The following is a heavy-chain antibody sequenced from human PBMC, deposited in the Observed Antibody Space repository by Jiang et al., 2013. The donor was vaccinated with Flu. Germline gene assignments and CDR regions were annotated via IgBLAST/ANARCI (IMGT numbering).Heavy chain of an antibody. J-gene: IGHJ4*02. V-gene: IGHV1-69*04. CDR2: IIPRLDRA. CDR3: AREGRLLLYDY. D-gene: IGHD3-10*01. Sequence: GAEVKKPGSSVKVSCRASGGTFNNYAISWLRQAPGQGLEFMGRIIPRLDRANYGQKFQGRVTITADKSTDTVYMELSSLRSEDTAYYYCAREGRLLLYDYWGQGTLVTVSS. CDR1: GGTFNNYA.